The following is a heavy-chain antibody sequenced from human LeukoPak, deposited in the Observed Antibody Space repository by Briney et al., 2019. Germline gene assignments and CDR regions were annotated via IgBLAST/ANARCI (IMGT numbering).Heavy chain of an antibody. D-gene: IGHD3-3*01. V-gene: IGHV1-2*02. CDR1: GYTFTGYY. Sequence: ASVKVSCKXSGYTFTGYYMHWVRQAPGQGLEWMGWINPNSGGTNYAQKFQGGVTMTRDTSISTAYMELSRLRSDDTAVYYCARDAYYDFWMGFDPWGQGTLVTVSS. J-gene: IGHJ5*02. CDR2: INPNSGGT. CDR3: ARDAYYDFWMGFDP.